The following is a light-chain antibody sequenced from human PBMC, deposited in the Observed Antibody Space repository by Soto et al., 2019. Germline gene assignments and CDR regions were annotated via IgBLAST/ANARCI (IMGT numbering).Light chain of an antibody. CDR1: TSNIGAPYD. CDR2: GDN. J-gene: IGLJ1*01. Sequence: QSVLTQPPSVSGAPGQRVSISCTGSTSNIGAPYDVHWYQHLPGTAPKLLIYGDNNRPSGVPDRFSGSKSGTSASLAITRLQAEDEAEYFCFSFTTTSTHVFGTGTKVTVL. V-gene: IGLV1-40*01. CDR3: FSFTTTSTHV.